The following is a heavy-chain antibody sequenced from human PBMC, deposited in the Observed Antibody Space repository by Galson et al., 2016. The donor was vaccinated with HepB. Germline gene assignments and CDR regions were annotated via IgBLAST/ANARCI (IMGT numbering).Heavy chain of an antibody. J-gene: IGHJ4*02. V-gene: IGHV3-48*02. Sequence: SLRLSCAASEFSFRSYSMNWVHQAPGKGLEWLSSITAGGNTIYYADSVKGRFTISRDNAKSSLYLQMNSLRDDDTAVYFCARAGVAYETSGYFYGQLDYWGQGTLVIVSS. CDR2: ITAGGNTI. CDR1: EFSFRSYS. CDR3: ARAGVAYETSGYFYGQLDY. D-gene: IGHD3-22*01.